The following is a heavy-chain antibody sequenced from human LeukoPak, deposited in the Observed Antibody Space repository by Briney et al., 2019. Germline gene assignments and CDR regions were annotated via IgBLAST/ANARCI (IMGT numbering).Heavy chain of an antibody. V-gene: IGHV1-18*01. CDR3: ARAPNYGGKSGGRIIDY. J-gene: IGHJ4*02. D-gene: IGHD4-23*01. CDR2: ISAYNGNT. CDR1: GYTFTSYG. Sequence: ASVKVSCTASGYTFTSYGISWVRQAPGQGLEWMGWISAYNGNTNYAQKLQGRVTMTTDTSTSTAYMELRSLRSDDTAVYYCARAPNYGGKSGGRIIDYWGQGTLVTVSS.